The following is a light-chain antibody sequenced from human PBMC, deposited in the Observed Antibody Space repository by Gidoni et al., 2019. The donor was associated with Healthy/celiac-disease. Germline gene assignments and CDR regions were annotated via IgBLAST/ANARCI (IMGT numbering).Light chain of an antibody. CDR1: SSDVGGYNY. Sequence: QSALTQPASVSGSPGQSITISCTGTSSDVGGYNYLSWYQQQPGKAPKLMSYEVSNRPAGVSNRFSGSKSGNTASLTISGLQAEDEADYYCSSYTSSSTLVFGGGTKLTVL. V-gene: IGLV2-14*01. CDR3: SSYTSSSTLV. CDR2: EVS. J-gene: IGLJ2*01.